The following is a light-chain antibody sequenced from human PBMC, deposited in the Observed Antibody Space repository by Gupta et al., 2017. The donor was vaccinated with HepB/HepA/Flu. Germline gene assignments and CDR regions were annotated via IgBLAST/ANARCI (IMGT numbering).Light chain of an antibody. CDR1: SSDVGGYNY. J-gene: IGLJ1*01. V-gene: IGLV2-14*03. CDR2: DVS. Sequence: QSALTQPASVSGSPGQSITISCTGTSSDVGGYNYVSWYQQHPGKAPKLMIYDVSNRPSGVSNRFSGSKSGNTASLTISGLQAEDEADYYCSSYTSSSTHGFGTGTKVTVL. CDR3: SSYTSSSTHG.